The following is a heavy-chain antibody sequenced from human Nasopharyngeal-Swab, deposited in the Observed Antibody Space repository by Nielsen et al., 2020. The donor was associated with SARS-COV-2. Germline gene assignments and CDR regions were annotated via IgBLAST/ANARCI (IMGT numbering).Heavy chain of an antibody. CDR1: GFPFRNYY. D-gene: IGHD7-27*01. CDR3: AREDWGKLDY. V-gene: IGHV3-7*04. J-gene: IGHJ4*02. Sequence: GESLKISCAASGFPFRNYYMTWVRQPPGKGLEWVANIKQGGSEQFYVDSVKGRFTISRDDAKNSVYLQMNSLRAGDTAVYYCAREDWGKLDYWGQGTLVTVSS. CDR2: IKQGGSEQ.